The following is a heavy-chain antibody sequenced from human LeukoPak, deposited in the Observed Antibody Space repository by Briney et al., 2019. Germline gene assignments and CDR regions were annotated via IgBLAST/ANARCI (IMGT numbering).Heavy chain of an antibody. J-gene: IGHJ2*01. Sequence: SETLSLTCTVSGGSLSNSAYYWGWIRQPPGKGLEWIGSISFSGSTYYNPSLKSRVTISVDTSKNQFSLKLSSVTAADTAVYYCARHIPVGQDALHWYFDLWGRGTLVTVSS. D-gene: IGHD2-21*01. CDR3: ARHIPVGQDALHWYFDL. V-gene: IGHV4-39*01. CDR2: ISFSGST. CDR1: GGSLSNSAYY.